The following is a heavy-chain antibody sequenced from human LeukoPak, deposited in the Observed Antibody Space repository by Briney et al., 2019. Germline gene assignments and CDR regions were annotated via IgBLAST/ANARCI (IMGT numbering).Heavy chain of an antibody. J-gene: IGHJ4*02. CDR1: GFTFSSYS. CDR3: ARDHAPYGSGSYYPDY. D-gene: IGHD3-10*01. Sequence: GGSLRLSCAASGFTFSSYSMNWVRQAPGKGLEWVSSISSSSSYIYYADSVKGRFTISRDNAKSSLYLQMNGLRAEDTAVYYCARDHAPYGSGSYYPDYWGQGTLVTVSS. CDR2: ISSSSSYI. V-gene: IGHV3-21*01.